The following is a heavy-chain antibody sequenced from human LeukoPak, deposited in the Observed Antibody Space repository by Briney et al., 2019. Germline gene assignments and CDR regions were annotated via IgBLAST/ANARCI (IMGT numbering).Heavy chain of an antibody. V-gene: IGHV3-48*04. J-gene: IGHJ4*02. CDR3: ARDFTMIVYYFDY. CDR1: GFTFSSYS. CDR2: ISSSSSTI. D-gene: IGHD3-22*01. Sequence: GGSLRLSCAASGFTFSSYSMNWVRQAPGKGLEWVSYISSSSSTIYYADSVKGRFTISRDNAKNSLYLQMNSLRAEDTAVYYCARDFTMIVYYFDYWGQGTLVTVSS.